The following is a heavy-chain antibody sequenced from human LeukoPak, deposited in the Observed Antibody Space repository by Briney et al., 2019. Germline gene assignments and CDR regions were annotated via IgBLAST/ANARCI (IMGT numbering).Heavy chain of an antibody. D-gene: IGHD3-3*01. J-gene: IGHJ6*03. CDR1: GGSISSHY. CDR2: IYYSGST. Sequence: SETLSLTCTVSGGSISSHYWSWIRQPPGKGLEWIGYIYYSGSTNYNPSLKSRVTISVDTSKNQFSLKRSSVTAADTAVYYCARAEYEDYDFWSGSRDHYYYYYMDVGGKGTTVTVSS. V-gene: IGHV4-59*11. CDR3: ARAEYEDYDFWSGSRDHYYYYYMDV.